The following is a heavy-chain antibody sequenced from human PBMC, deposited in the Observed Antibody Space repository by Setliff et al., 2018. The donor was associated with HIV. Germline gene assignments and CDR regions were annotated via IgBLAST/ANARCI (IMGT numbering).Heavy chain of an antibody. J-gene: IGHJ2*01. CDR2: IYYSGST. CDR3: ARHVWFGELPTHWYFDL. Sequence: PSETLSLTCTVSGGSISSSSYYWGWIRQPPGKGLDWIGSIYYSGSTYYNPSLKSRVTISVDTSKNQFSLRLTSVTAADTAVHNCARHVWFGELPTHWYFDLWGRGTLVTVSS. CDR1: GGSISSSSYY. D-gene: IGHD3-10*01. V-gene: IGHV4-39*01.